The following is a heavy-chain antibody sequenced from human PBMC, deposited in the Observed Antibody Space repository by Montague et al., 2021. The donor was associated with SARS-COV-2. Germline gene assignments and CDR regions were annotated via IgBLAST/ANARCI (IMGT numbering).Heavy chain of an antibody. J-gene: IGHJ6*03. CDR3: ASGDDNGSGYLDV. D-gene: IGHD1-26*01. CDR2: INHSGTT. Sequence: SETLSLTCAVFDGSFSDFYWSWIRQPPGKGLEWIGEINHSGTTYXXPSLKSRVTISVDTSKNQFSLKLYSVTAADAAVYYCASGDDNGSGYLDVWGKGTMVTVSS. CDR1: DGSFSDFY. V-gene: IGHV4-34*01.